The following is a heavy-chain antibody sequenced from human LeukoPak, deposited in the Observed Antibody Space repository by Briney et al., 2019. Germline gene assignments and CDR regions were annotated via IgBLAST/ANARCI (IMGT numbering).Heavy chain of an antibody. CDR1: GFTFSSYS. Sequence: GGSLRLSCAASGFTFSSYSMNWVRQAPGKGLEWVSSISSSSSYIYYADSVKGRFTISRDNAKNSLYLQMNSLRAEDTAVYYCARDRHQSRHYFDYWGQGTLVTVSS. V-gene: IGHV3-21*01. J-gene: IGHJ4*02. CDR2: ISSSSSYI. CDR3: ARDRHQSRHYFDY.